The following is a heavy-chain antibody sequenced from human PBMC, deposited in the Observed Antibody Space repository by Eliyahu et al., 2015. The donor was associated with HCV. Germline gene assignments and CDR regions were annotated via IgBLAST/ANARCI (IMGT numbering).Heavy chain of an antibody. CDR2: ISGSGGST. CDR1: GFTFRSYT. J-gene: IGHJ4*02. CDR3: VKDYGERPFDL. Sequence: EGQLVESGGDLVQPGGSLTLSCAAFGFTFRSYTMSWVRQAPGKGLEWVLSISGSGGSTYYADSVKGRFTISRDNSKSTVSLQMNSLRADDTAVYFCVKDYGERPFDLWGQGTLVTVSS. D-gene: IGHD4/OR15-4a*01. V-gene: IGHV3-23*04.